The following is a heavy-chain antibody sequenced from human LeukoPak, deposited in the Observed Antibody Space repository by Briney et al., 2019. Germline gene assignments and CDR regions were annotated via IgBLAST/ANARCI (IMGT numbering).Heavy chain of an antibody. CDR1: GYTFTGYY. CDR2: INPNSGGT. J-gene: IGHJ3*02. CDR3: ARDRVTHLEWGDDDAFDI. V-gene: IGHV1-2*02. D-gene: IGHD3-3*01. Sequence: ASVKVSCKASGYTFTGYYMHWVRQAPGQGLEWMGWINPNSGGTNYAQKFQGRVTMTRDTSISTAYMELSRLRSDDTAVYYCARDRVTHLEWGDDDAFDIWGQGTMVTASS.